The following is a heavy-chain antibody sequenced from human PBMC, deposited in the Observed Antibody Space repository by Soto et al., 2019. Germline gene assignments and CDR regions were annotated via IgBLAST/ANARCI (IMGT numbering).Heavy chain of an antibody. Sequence: EVQLVESGGGLVQPGGSLRLTCVASGFPFSIYSMNWVRQAPGKGLEWSSYITSDTNTINYADSVKGRFTISRDNDKNLVYLQMNSLRDEDTAVYFCARSVEGHFDYWGQGTVFTVSS. CDR3: ARSVEGHFDY. J-gene: IGHJ4*02. CDR1: GFPFSIYS. D-gene: IGHD6-19*01. V-gene: IGHV3-48*02. CDR2: ITSDTNTI.